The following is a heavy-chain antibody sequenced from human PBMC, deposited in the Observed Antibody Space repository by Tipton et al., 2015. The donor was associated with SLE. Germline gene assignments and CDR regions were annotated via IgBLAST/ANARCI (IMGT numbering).Heavy chain of an antibody. D-gene: IGHD1-26*01. Sequence: TLSLTCTVSGGSISSHYWSWIRQPPGKGLEWIGYIYYSGSTNYNPSLKSRVTISVDTSKNQFSLKLSSVTAADTAVYYCARVPYRRAFDIWGQGTMVTVSS. V-gene: IGHV4-59*11. CDR1: GGSISSHY. J-gene: IGHJ3*02. CDR2: IYYSGST. CDR3: ARVPYRRAFDI.